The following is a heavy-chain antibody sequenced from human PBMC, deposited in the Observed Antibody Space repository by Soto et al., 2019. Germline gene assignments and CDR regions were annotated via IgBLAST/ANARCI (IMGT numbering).Heavy chain of an antibody. Sequence: SETLSLTCTVSGGSISSGGYYWSWIRQHPGKGLEWIGYIYYSGSTYYNPSLKSRVTISVDTSKNQFSLKLSSVTAADTAVYYCARGPMITFGGVIVPSDYWGQGTLVTVSS. CDR2: IYYSGST. V-gene: IGHV4-31*03. CDR3: ARGPMITFGGVIVPSDY. D-gene: IGHD3-16*02. J-gene: IGHJ4*02. CDR1: GGSISSGGYY.